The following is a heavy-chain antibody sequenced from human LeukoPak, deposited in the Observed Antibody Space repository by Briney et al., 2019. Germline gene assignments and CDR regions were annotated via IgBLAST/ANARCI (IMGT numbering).Heavy chain of an antibody. CDR1: GFTFSDYG. V-gene: IGHV3-30*02. J-gene: IGHJ5*02. D-gene: IGHD3-22*01. CDR2: IWYDGYNK. Sequence: GGSLRLSCTASGFTFSDYGMHWVRQAPGKGLEWVAIIWYDGYNKYYADSVRGRFTISRDNSKNTLFLQMNSLRAEDTAVYYCARDSSPWYYYDRSGSNGFDPWGQGTLVTVSS. CDR3: ARDSSPWYYYDRSGSNGFDP.